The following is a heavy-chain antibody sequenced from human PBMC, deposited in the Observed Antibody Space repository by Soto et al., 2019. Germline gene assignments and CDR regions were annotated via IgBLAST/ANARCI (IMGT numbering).Heavy chain of an antibody. V-gene: IGHV3-33*01. CDR2: IWYDGSNK. CDR1: GFTFSSYG. CDR3: ARDPGITGPDDYYYYYMDV. D-gene: IGHD1-20*01. J-gene: IGHJ6*03. Sequence: GGSLRLSCAASGFTFSSYGMHWVRQAPGKGLEWVAVIWYDGSNKYNADSVKGRFTISRDNSKNTLYLQMNSLRAEDTAVYYCARDPGITGPDDYYYYYMDVWGKGTTVTVSS.